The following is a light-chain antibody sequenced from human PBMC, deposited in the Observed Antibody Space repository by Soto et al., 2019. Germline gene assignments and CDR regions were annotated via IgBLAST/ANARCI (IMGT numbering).Light chain of an antibody. CDR1: QSVSSY. V-gene: IGKV3-11*01. CDR3: QQRSNWPTIT. Sequence: EILFTQSPGTLSLSPGERATLSCRASQSVSSYLAWYQQKPGQAPRLLIYDASNRANGIPARFSGSGSGTDLTLTISSLETEDFAVYDCQQRSNWPTITFGQGTRLEIK. CDR2: DAS. J-gene: IGKJ5*01.